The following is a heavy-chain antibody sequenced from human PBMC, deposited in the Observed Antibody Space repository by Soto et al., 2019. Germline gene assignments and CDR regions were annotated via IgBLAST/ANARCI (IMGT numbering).Heavy chain of an antibody. J-gene: IGHJ5*01. V-gene: IGHV3-30*18. CDR2: ISHDGSDK. CDR3: AKSPDFFCSSAICFMYYRDS. D-gene: IGHD2-2*01. CDR1: GFPFGDFG. Sequence: PGGSLRLSCAASGFPFGDFGMHWLRQAPGKGLEWVAVISHDGSDKFYADSVKARFTISRDNSKNTLYLQMSGLRGEDTAVYYCAKSPDFFCSSAICFMYYRDSWRHRPLVTASS.